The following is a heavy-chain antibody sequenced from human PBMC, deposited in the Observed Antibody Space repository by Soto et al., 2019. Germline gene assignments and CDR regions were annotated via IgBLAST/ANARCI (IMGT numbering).Heavy chain of an antibody. V-gene: IGHV4-31*03. CDR2: ISYSGST. CDR1: GGSINSGSHF. Sequence: QVRLQQSGPGLVKASQTLSLTCTVSGGSINSGSHFWSWIRQHPAKGLEWIGHISYSGSTYYSPPLKSRLNVSRTTSGNQVFLQLTSVTAADTAVYYCARDTGRGVVPAALSHAMDVWGQGTTVTVSS. J-gene: IGHJ6*02. D-gene: IGHD2-2*01. CDR3: ARDTGRGVVPAALSHAMDV.